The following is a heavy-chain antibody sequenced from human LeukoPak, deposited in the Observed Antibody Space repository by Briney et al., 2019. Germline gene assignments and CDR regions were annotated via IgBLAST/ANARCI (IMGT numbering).Heavy chain of an antibody. J-gene: IGHJ4*02. Sequence: SETLSLTCTVSGGSISSGGYYWSWIRQHPGKGLEWIGYIYYSGSTYYNPSLKSRVTISVDTSKNQFSLKVSSVTAADTAVYYCAREKYSPGAVDYWGQGSLVTVSS. CDR2: IYYSGST. CDR3: AREKYSPGAVDY. V-gene: IGHV4-39*01. CDR1: GGSISSGGYY. D-gene: IGHD6-6*01.